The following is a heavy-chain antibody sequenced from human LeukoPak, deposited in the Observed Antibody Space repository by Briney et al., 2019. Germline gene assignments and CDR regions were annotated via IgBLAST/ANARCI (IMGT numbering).Heavy chain of an antibody. Sequence: SETLSLTCTVSGGSISSYYWSWIRQPPGKGLEWIGYIYYSGSTNYNPSLKSRVTISVDTSKNQFSLKLSSVTAADTAVYYCARAAAGLDYWGQGTLVTVSS. CDR1: GGSISSYY. CDR3: ARAAAGLDY. J-gene: IGHJ4*02. D-gene: IGHD6-13*01. V-gene: IGHV4-59*01. CDR2: IYYSGST.